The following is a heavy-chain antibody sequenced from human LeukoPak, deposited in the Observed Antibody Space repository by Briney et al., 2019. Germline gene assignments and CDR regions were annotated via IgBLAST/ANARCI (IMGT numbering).Heavy chain of an antibody. Sequence: ASVKVSCKVSGYTLTELSMHWVRQAPGKGLEWMGGFDPEDGETIYAQKFQGRVTMTEDTSTDTAYMELSSLRSEDTAVYYCATVLLWFGSAHGMDVWGQGTTVTVSS. J-gene: IGHJ6*02. CDR1: GYTLTELS. CDR3: ATVLLWFGSAHGMDV. CDR2: FDPEDGET. V-gene: IGHV1-24*01. D-gene: IGHD3-10*01.